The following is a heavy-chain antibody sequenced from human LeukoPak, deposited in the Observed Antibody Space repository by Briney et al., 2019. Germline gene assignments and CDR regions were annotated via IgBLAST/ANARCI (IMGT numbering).Heavy chain of an antibody. Sequence: PGGSLRLSCAASGFTFSIYGMHWVRQAPGTGLEWVAVIWYDGTSKYYADSVKGRFTISRDNSKNTLYLQMNSLRAEDTAVYYCARPYFRSAYYGDAFDIWGQGTMVTVSS. V-gene: IGHV3-33*01. CDR2: IWYDGTSK. D-gene: IGHD2/OR15-2a*01. CDR3: ARPYFRSAYYGDAFDI. CDR1: GFTFSIYG. J-gene: IGHJ3*02.